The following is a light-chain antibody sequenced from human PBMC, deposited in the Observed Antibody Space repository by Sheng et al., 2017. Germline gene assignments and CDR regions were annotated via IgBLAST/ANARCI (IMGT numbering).Light chain of an antibody. Sequence: DIQVTQSPSSLSASVGDRVTITCQANQDISDYLNWYQQTPGKAPKLLIYGASSLQSGVPSRFSGSGSGTDFTLTISSLQPEDFATYFCQQSSNTPHTFGGGTKVEIK. CDR1: QDISDY. J-gene: IGKJ4*01. CDR2: GAS. CDR3: QQSSNTPHT. V-gene: IGKV1-39*01.